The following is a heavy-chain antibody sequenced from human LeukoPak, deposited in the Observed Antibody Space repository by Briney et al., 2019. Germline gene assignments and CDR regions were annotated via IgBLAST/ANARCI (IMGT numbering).Heavy chain of an antibody. V-gene: IGHV4-59*08. J-gene: IGHJ4*02. Sequence: SETLSLTCTLSLGSLTSYYSSGIRPPPRKGRGCIEYIYYSRSTNHNPSLKSRVTISVDTSKNQSSLKLSSLTAADTAVYYCARRAFSSGYYYFDYWGQGTLVTVSS. CDR1: LGSLTSYY. CDR3: ARRAFSSGYYYFDY. CDR2: IYYSRST. D-gene: IGHD3-22*01.